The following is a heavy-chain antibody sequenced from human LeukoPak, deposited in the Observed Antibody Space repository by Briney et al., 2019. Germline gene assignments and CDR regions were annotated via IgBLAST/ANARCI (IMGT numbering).Heavy chain of an antibody. CDR3: ATIAVAGHFDY. Sequence: SETLSLTCTVSGGSISSGRYYWSWIRLPAGKGLEWIGRIFTSGSNNYNPSLKSRVTISLDTSKNQFSLKLSSVTAADTAVYYCATIAVAGHFDYWGQGTLVTVSS. CDR1: GGSISSGRYY. V-gene: IGHV4-61*02. D-gene: IGHD6-19*01. J-gene: IGHJ4*02. CDR2: IFTSGSN.